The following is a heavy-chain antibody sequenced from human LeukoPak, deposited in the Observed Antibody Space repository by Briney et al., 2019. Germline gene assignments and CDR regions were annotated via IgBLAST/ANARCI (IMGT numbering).Heavy chain of an antibody. J-gene: IGHJ4*02. CDR2: ISAYNGDT. D-gene: IGHD3-22*01. CDR3: ARYGHNSSGYLGVCAY. CDR1: GYTFTSYG. Sequence: ASVKVSCKASGYTFTSYGISWVRQAPGQGLEWMGWISAYNGDTNYAQKLQGRVTMTTDTSTSTAYMELRSLRSDDTAVYYCARYGHNSSGYLGVCAYWGQGTLVTVSS. V-gene: IGHV1-18*01.